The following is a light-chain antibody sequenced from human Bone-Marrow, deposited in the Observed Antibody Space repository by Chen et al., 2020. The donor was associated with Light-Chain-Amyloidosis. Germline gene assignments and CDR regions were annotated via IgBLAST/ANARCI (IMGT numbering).Light chain of an antibody. CDR3: QQYNKWPTIT. CDR1: ESVSTN. J-gene: IGKJ5*01. V-gene: IGKV3-15*01. Sequence: EIVMTQSPATLSVSPGDRATVSCRASESVSTNLAWYQHKPGQAPSLLIYGASTRATGIPARFSCSGSGTEVTLTISSVQSEDFGLYFCQQYNKWPTITFGQGIRLGIK. CDR2: GAS.